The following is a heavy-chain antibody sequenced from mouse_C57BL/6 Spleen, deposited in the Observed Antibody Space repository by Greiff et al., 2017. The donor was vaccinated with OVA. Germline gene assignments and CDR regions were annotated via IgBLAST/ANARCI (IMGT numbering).Heavy chain of an antibody. CDR3: ARSSDSSGSFDY. D-gene: IGHD3-2*02. CDR2: IDPSDSYT. CDR1: GYTFTSYW. J-gene: IGHJ2*01. V-gene: IGHV1-69*01. Sequence: QVQLKQSGAELVMPGASVKLSCKASGYTFTSYWMHWVKQRPGQGLEWIGEIDPSDSYTNYNQKFKGKSTLTVDKSSSTAYMKLSSLTSEDSAVYYCARSSDSSGSFDYWGQGTTLTVSS.